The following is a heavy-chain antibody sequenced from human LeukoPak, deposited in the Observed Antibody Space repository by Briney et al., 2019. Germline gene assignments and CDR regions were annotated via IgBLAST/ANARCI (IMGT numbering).Heavy chain of an antibody. D-gene: IGHD6-13*01. CDR1: GFTFSTYG. CDR2: ISYDVSNK. J-gene: IGHJ4*02. Sequence: PGRSLRLSCAASGFTFSTYGMHWVRQAPGKGLEWVAVISYDVSNKYYADSVKGRFTISRDNSKNTLYLQMNSLRAEDTAVYYCARGDRSSWFNFDYCGQGTLVTVSS. V-gene: IGHV3-30*03. CDR3: ARGDRSSWFNFDY.